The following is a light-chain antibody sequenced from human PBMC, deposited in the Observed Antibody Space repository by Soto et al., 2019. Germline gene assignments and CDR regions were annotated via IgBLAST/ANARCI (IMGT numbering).Light chain of an antibody. V-gene: IGKV1-5*01. J-gene: IGKJ1*01. CDR1: LSSSGW. CDR3: QQYHTSWWT. CDR2: DAT. Sequence: DIQMTQSPSILSASIGDRVTISCRASLSSSGWLAWYQPKPGKAPRVLIFDATALDSGVPSRFSGSGSVTECALAINNLQPDDLATYYCQQYHTSWWTFGQGTKVDIK.